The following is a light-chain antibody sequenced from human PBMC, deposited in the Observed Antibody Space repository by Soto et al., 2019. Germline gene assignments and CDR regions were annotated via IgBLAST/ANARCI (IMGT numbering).Light chain of an antibody. CDR1: KNDIGVYDF. CDR2: EVV. J-gene: IGLJ1*01. Sequence: QSVLTQPPSASGSPGQSVTISCTGTKNDIGVYDFVSWYQHHPGKAPRLIIYEVVQRPSGVPDRFSGSKSGNTASLTVSGIQAADEADYYCSSSANINTLYVFGNGTKVTVL. V-gene: IGLV2-8*01. CDR3: SSSANINTLYV.